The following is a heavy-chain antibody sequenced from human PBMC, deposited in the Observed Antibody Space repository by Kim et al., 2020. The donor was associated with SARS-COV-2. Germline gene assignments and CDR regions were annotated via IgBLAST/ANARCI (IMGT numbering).Heavy chain of an antibody. J-gene: IGHJ6*03. CDR3: ARDRNDFIYYYYMDV. Sequence: SETLSLTCTVSGGSISSYYWSWIRQPAGKGLEWIGRIYTSGSTNYNPSLKSRVTMSVDTSKNQFSLKLSSVTAADTAVYYCARDRNDFIYYYYMDVWGKGTTVTVSS. V-gene: IGHV4-4*07. D-gene: IGHD2-21*02. CDR2: IYTSGST. CDR1: GGSISSYY.